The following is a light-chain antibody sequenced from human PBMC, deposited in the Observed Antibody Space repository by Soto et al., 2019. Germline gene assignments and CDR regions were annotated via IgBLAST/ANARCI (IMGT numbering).Light chain of an antibody. J-gene: IGLJ1*01. V-gene: IGLV2-14*01. CDR1: SSDVGIYNY. Sequence: QSALTQPASVSGSPGQSIAISCTGSSSDVGIYNYVSWYQQHPGKVPKLIIYEVTNRPSGVSNRFSGSTSGNTASLTISGLQAEDEADYYCSSYTTSRTRVFGTGTKVTVL. CDR2: EVT. CDR3: SSYTTSRTRV.